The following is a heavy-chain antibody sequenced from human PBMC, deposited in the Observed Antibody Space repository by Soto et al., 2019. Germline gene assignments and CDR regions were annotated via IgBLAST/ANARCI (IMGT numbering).Heavy chain of an antibody. Sequence: QVQMVQSGPEVKKPGASVKVSCKTSGYTFTSYGVAWVRQAPGQGLEWMGWISTSKGDTTYAQKFQGRVTMTTDTSTSQAYMELRSLRSDDTAVYYCATRSPAFDFWGQGTLVTVSS. CDR2: ISTSKGDT. CDR1: GYTFTSYG. V-gene: IGHV1-18*01. J-gene: IGHJ4*02. CDR3: ATRSPAFDF.